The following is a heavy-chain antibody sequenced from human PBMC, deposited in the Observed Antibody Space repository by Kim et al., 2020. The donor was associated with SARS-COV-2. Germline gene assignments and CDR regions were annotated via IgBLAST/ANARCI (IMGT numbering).Heavy chain of an antibody. V-gene: IGHV3-23*01. CDR2: IPATGPTA. CDR1: GFTFGDFA. CDR3: AKAPEGFLEWLPSQFYMDV. Sequence: GGSLRLSCGASGFTFGDFAMSWVRQTPRKGLEWVSSIPATGPTASYADSVKGRFTISRDNSKSTLFLQMNSLRAEDTAIYYCAKAPEGFLEWLPSQFYMDVWGKGTTVVVSS. D-gene: IGHD3-3*01. J-gene: IGHJ6*03.